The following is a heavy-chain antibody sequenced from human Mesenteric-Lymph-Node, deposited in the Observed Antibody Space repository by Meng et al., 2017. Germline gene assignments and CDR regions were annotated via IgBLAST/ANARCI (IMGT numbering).Heavy chain of an antibody. CDR2: INPNSGGT. V-gene: IGHV1-2*06. D-gene: IGHD2-21*02. CDR3: ALCGGDCYIADY. Sequence: QARLLQAGAEVKNPGASVKVSCKASGNTFTAYFIHCLRQAPGQGLEWMGRINPNSGGTNYAQKFQGRITMTRDMSISTANMELSSLRSDDTAMYYCALCGGDCYIADYWGQGTLVTVSS. J-gene: IGHJ4*02. CDR1: GNTFTAYF.